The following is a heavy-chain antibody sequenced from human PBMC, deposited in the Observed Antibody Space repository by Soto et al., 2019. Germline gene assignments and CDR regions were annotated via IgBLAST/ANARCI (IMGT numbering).Heavy chain of an antibody. D-gene: IGHD2-15*01. CDR1: GFTFSNAW. CDR3: TTLDIVVVVAASADY. V-gene: IGHV3-15*01. Sequence: EVQLVESGGGLVQPGGSLRLSCAASGFTFSNAWMSWVRQAPGKGLEWVGRIKSKTDGGTTDYAAPVKGRFTISRDDSKNTLYLQMNSLKTEDTAVYYCTTLDIVVVVAASADYWGQGTLVTVSS. J-gene: IGHJ4*02. CDR2: IKSKTDGGTT.